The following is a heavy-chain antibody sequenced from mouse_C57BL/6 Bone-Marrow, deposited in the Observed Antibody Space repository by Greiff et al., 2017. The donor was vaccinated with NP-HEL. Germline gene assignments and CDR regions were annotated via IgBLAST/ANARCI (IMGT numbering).Heavy chain of an antibody. J-gene: IGHJ3*01. CDR2: IDPETGGT. D-gene: IGHD1-1*01. CDR1: GYTFTDYE. CDR3: TGYYGSWY. V-gene: IGHV1-15*01. Sequence: QVQLQQSGAELVRPGASVTLSCKASGYTFTDYEMHWVKQTPVHGLEWIGAIDPETGGTAYNQKFKGKAIRTADKSSSTAYMELRSLTSEDSAVYYCTGYYGSWYWGQGTLVTVSA.